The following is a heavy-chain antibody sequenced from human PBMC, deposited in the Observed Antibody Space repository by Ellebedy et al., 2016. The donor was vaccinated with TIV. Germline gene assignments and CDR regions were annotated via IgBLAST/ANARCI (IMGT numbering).Heavy chain of an antibody. J-gene: IGHJ4*02. Sequence: GESLKISCAASGFTFSDYWMHWVRQAPGKGLEWVSGINNDGRTTSYADSVKSRFTISRDNAKNSLFLQMNSLRAEDTAVYFCARVAPHSSSWDYWGQGTLVTVSS. CDR2: INNDGRTT. CDR1: GFTFSDYW. D-gene: IGHD6-6*01. CDR3: ARVAPHSSSWDY. V-gene: IGHV3-74*01.